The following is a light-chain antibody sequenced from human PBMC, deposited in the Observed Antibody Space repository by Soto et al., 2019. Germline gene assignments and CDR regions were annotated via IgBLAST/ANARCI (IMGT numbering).Light chain of an antibody. CDR3: QQYGNLWT. V-gene: IGKV3-20*01. CDR2: DAS. CDR1: QSIRSGR. Sequence: EIVLTQSPDTLTLSPGERATLSFRASQSIRSGRLAWYQQKPGQAPRLVIFDASNRASGTPERFTGSGSGTDFTLTIARLESEDFAMYYCQQYGNLWTFGQGTRLEIK. J-gene: IGKJ5*01.